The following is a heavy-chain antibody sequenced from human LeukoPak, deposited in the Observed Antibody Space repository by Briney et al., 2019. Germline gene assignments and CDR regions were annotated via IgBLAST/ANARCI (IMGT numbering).Heavy chain of an antibody. CDR1: GFTFSSYA. Sequence: GGSLRLSCAASGFTFSSYAMHWVRQAPGKGLEWVAVISYDGSNKYYADSVKGRFTISRDNSKNTLYLQMNSLRAEDTAVYYCAGDYYGSGRGPVDPWGQGTLVTVSS. V-gene: IGHV3-30-3*01. J-gene: IGHJ5*02. D-gene: IGHD3-10*01. CDR2: ISYDGSNK. CDR3: AGDYYGSGRGPVDP.